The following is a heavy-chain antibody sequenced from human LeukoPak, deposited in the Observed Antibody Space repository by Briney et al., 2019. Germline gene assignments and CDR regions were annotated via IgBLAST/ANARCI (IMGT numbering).Heavy chain of an antibody. V-gene: IGHV4-4*07. CDR1: GGSISSYY. J-gene: IGHJ6*03. D-gene: IGHD3-16*02. Sequence: SETLSLTCTVSGGSISSYYWSWIRQPAGKGLEWIGRIYTSGSTNYNPSLKSRVTMSVDTSKNQFSLKLSSVTAADTAVYYCARSPYYDYVWGSYRYTYYYYMDVWGKGTTVTVSS. CDR2: IYTSGST. CDR3: ARSPYYDYVWGSYRYTYYYYMDV.